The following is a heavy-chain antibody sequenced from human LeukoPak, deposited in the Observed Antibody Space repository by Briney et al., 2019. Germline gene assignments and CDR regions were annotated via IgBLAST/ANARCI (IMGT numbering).Heavy chain of an antibody. CDR3: ARSLGGRYYDILTGYYRGSPPYFDY. D-gene: IGHD3-9*01. CDR2: INHSGST. Sequence: SETLSLTCAVYGGSFSGYYWSWIRQPPGKGLEWIGEINHSGSTNYNPSLKSRVTISVDTSKNQFSLKLSSVTAADTAVYYCARSLGGRYYDILTGYYRGSPPYFDYWGQGTLVTVSS. V-gene: IGHV4-34*01. CDR1: GGSFSGYY. J-gene: IGHJ4*02.